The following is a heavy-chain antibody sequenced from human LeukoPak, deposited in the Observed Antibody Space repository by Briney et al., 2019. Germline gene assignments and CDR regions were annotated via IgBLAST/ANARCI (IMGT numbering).Heavy chain of an antibody. V-gene: IGHV1-69*05. J-gene: IGHJ4*02. CDR3: ARAGGGTDFLYPNDY. Sequence: ASVKVSCKASRGTFSSYAISWGRQAPGQGLEWMGRIIPIFGTANYAQKFQGRVTITRDESTSTAYMELSSLRSEDTSVYYCARAGGGTDFLYPNDYWGQGTLVTVSS. D-gene: IGHD2-15*01. CDR1: RGTFSSYA. CDR2: IIPIFGTA.